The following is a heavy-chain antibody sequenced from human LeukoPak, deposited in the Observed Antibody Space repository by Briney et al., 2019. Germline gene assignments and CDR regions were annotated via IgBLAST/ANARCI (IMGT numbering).Heavy chain of an antibody. CDR1: GFTFSRYW. CDR3: ARNSLPENAFDI. D-gene: IGHD1-14*01. J-gene: IGHJ3*02. CDR2: INSDGSST. V-gene: IGHV3-74*01. Sequence: SGGSLRLSCAASGFTFSRYWMHWVGQAPGKGLVWVSRINSDGSSTSYADSVKGRFTISRDNAKNTLYLQMNSLRAEDTAVYYCARNSLPENAFDIWGQGTMVTVSS.